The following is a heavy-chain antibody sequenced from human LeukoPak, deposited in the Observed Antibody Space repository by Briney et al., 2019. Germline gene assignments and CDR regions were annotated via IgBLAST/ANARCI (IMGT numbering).Heavy chain of an antibody. V-gene: IGHV3-30*03. CDR1: GFTFSSYS. CDR3: ARYKVVSMVRGVSLIGYYYYMDV. D-gene: IGHD3-10*01. CDR2: ISYDGSNK. Sequence: PGGSLRLSCAASGFTFSSYSIHWVRQAPGKGLEWVAVISYDGSNKYYADSVKGRFTISRDNAKNSLYLQMNSLRAEDTAVYYCARYKVVSMVRGVSLIGYYYYMDVWGKGTTVTISS. J-gene: IGHJ6*03.